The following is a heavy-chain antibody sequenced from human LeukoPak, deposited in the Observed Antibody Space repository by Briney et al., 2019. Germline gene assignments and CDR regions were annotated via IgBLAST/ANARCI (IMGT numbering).Heavy chain of an antibody. CDR2: IKQDGSEK. CDR1: GFTFSTYW. D-gene: IGHD3-9*01. V-gene: IGHV3-7*01. CDR3: ASTVLLRYFDWSNIPEEYYMDV. Sequence: PGGSLRLSCAASGFTFSTYWMTWVRQAPGKGLEWVANIKQDGSEKYFVDSVKGRFTISRDNAKNSLYLQMNSLRAEDTAVYYCASTVLLRYFDWSNIPEEYYMDVWGKGTTVTVSS. J-gene: IGHJ6*03.